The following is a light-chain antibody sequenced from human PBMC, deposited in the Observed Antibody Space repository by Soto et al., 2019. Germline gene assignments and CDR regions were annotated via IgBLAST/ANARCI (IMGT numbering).Light chain of an antibody. J-gene: IGLJ2*01. CDR3: SSYIPNSVL. CDR2: DVS. Sequence: QSALTQPASVSGSPGQSITISCTGTSSVSWYQHHPGKAPKLMIYDVSNRPSGVSNRFSGSKSGNTASLTISGLQAEDEADYFCSSYIPNSVLFGGGTKLTVL. V-gene: IGLV2-14*03. CDR1: SSV.